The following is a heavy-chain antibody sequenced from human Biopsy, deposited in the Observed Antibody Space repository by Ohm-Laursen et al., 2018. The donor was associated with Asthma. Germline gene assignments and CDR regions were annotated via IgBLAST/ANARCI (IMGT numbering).Heavy chain of an antibody. D-gene: IGHD2-2*01. V-gene: IGHV3-66*01. CDR3: ARDGVVPDAMYYHYYYGLDV. Sequence: SLRLFCAASGFAVSRDYMFWVRQAPGKGLEWVSVIYSGGTSHTADSVKGRFTISRDNAKNTLYLQMNSLRVEDTAVYYCARDGVVPDAMYYHYYYGLDVWGQGTTVTVSS. CDR2: IYSGGTS. J-gene: IGHJ6*02. CDR1: GFAVSRDY.